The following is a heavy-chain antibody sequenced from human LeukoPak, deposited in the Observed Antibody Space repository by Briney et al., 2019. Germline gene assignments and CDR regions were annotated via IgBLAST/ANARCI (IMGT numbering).Heavy chain of an antibody. CDR1: GFTFSSYG. V-gene: IGHV3-30*03. Sequence: GGSLRLSCATSGFTFSSYGMRWVRQVPGKGLEWVAVISKDAKSNYHIDSVKGRFTISRDNAKNSLYLQMNSLRAEDTALYYCARDRGGIGYYMDVWGNGTTVTVSS. J-gene: IGHJ6*03. CDR3: ARDRGGIGYYMDV. D-gene: IGHD3-16*02. CDR2: ISKDAKSN.